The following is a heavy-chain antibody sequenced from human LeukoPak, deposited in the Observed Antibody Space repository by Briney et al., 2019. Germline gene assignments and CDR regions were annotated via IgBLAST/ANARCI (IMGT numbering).Heavy chain of an antibody. Sequence: GGSLRLSCAASGFTFSSYSMNWVRQAPGKGLEWVSSISSSSSYIYYADSVKGRFTISKDNAKNSLYLQMNSLRAEDTAVYYCACDLYGADTSLNTWGQGTLATVSS. J-gene: IGHJ5*02. CDR2: ISSSSSYI. V-gene: IGHV3-21*01. CDR1: GFTFSSYS. D-gene: IGHD3-10*02. CDR3: ACDLYGADTSLNT.